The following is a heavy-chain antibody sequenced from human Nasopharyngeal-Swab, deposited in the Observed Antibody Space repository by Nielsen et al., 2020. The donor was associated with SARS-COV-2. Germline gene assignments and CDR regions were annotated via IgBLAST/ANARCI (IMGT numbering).Heavy chain of an antibody. CDR1: GYTFSNYA. CDR3: AKDWRYGGGY. Sequence: GGSLRLSCTGSGYTFSNYAISWVRQAPGQGLEWVSTVDYDGVRTHYADSVEGRFIISRDNSKNTVYLQIKRLGVEDAAVYYCAKDWRYGGGYWGQGTLVTVSS. D-gene: IGHD4/OR15-4a*01. CDR2: VDYDGVRT. J-gene: IGHJ4*02. V-gene: IGHV3-23*01.